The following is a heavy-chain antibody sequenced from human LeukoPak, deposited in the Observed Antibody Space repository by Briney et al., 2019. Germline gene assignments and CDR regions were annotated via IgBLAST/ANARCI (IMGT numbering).Heavy chain of an antibody. CDR1: GYTFTSYG. CDR3: ARGSARFDY. J-gene: IGHJ4*02. CDR2: ISAYSGNT. Sequence: ASVKVSCTASGYTFTSYGISWVRQAPGQGLEWMGWISAYSGNTHYAQKVQGRVTMTTDTSTSTAYMEVRSLRSDDTAVYYCARGSARFDYWGQGTLVTVSS. V-gene: IGHV1-18*01.